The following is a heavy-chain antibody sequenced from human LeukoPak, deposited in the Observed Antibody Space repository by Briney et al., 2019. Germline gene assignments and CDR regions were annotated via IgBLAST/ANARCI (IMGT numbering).Heavy chain of an antibody. D-gene: IGHD4-17*01. CDR1: GGSISSSSYY. V-gene: IGHV4-39*07. Sequence: SETLSLTCTVSGGSISSSSYYWGWIRQPPGKGLEWIGSIYYSGSTYYNPSLKSRVTISVDTSKNQFSLKLSSVTAADTAVYYCASSVYGDYYFDYWGQGTLVTVSS. J-gene: IGHJ4*02. CDR3: ASSVYGDYYFDY. CDR2: IYYSGST.